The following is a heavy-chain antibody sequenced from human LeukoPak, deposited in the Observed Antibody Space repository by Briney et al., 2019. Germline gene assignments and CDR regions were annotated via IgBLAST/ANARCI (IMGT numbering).Heavy chain of an antibody. D-gene: IGHD4-17*01. CDR1: GGSFSDYY. Sequence: SETLSLTCAVYGGSFSDYYWSWIRRSPGRGLEWIGEITHRGFTNYNPSLKSRVAFSMDMSKSQVSLRVTSVTTADTAVYYCARGDRNTETRSRPRPYFDFWGQGTLVTVSS. V-gene: IGHV4-34*01. CDR2: ITHRGFT. J-gene: IGHJ4*02. CDR3: ARGDRNTETRSRPRPYFDF.